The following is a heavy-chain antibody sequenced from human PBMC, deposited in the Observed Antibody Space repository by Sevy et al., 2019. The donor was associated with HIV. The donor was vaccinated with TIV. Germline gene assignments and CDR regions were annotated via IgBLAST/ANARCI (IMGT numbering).Heavy chain of an antibody. CDR1: GFTFADYA. CDR2: LTWSGNSI. CDR3: VNGTMGAIVDLYDPLDI. V-gene: IGHV3-9*01. D-gene: IGHD2-21*01. J-gene: IGHJ3*02. Sequence: GGSLRLSCAASGFTFADYAMHWVRQAPGKGLEWVSGLTWSGNSIDYADSVKGRFTISRDNDKNFMYLQMNSLIVEDTALDYCVNGTMGAIVDLYDPLDIWGQGTMVTVSS.